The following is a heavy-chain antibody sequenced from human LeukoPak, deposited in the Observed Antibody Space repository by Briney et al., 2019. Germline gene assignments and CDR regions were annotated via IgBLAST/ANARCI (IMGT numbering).Heavy chain of an antibody. J-gene: IGHJ4*02. D-gene: IGHD1-1*01. CDR2: INPNSGGT. CDR3: ARDFEEGPQRTVGNY. Sequence: GASVKVSCKASGYTFTGYYMHWVRQAPGQGLEWMGWINPNSGGTNYAQKFQGRVTMTRDTSISTAYMELSSLRSEDTAVYYCARDFEEGPQRTVGNYWGQGTLVTVSS. CDR1: GYTFTGYY. V-gene: IGHV1-2*02.